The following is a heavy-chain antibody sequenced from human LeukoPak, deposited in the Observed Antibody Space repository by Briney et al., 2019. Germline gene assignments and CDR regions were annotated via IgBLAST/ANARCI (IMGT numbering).Heavy chain of an antibody. CDR2: INHSGST. Sequence: SETLSLTCAVYGGSFSGYYRSWIRQPPGKGLEWIGEINHSGSTNYNPSLKSRVTISVDTSKNQFSLKLSSVTAADTAVYYCARIRAYYGSGSYKAFDIWGQGTMVTVSS. CDR3: ARIRAYYGSGSYKAFDI. D-gene: IGHD3-10*01. J-gene: IGHJ3*02. CDR1: GGSFSGYY. V-gene: IGHV4-34*01.